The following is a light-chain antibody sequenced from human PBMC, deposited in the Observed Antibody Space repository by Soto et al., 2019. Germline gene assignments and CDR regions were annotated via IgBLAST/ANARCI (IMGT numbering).Light chain of an antibody. V-gene: IGLV2-14*01. CDR2: GVR. J-gene: IGLJ1*01. CDR1: SNDIGAFDY. CDR3: SSYTSSSTL. Sequence: SVLTHPTSLSGSPGQSISISCTGNSNDIGAFDYVSWYQQHPGKAPRLLIHGVRNRPPNISSRFSASKSGLTASLTISGLRAEDAADYYCSSYTSSSTLFGTGTKGPLL.